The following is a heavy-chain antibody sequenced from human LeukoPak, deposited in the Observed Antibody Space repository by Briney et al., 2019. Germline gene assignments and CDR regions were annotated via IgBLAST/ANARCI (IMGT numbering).Heavy chain of an antibody. CDR3: ARIGYSYGYPLYYFDY. Sequence: SQTLSLTFAISGDSVSSNSAAWNWIRQSPSRGLEWLGRTYYRSKWYNDYAVSVKSRIPINPDTSKNQFSLQLNSVTPEDTAVYYCARIGYSYGYPLYYFDYWGQGTLVTVSS. D-gene: IGHD5-18*01. V-gene: IGHV6-1*01. CDR2: TYYRSKWYN. CDR1: GDSVSSNSAA. J-gene: IGHJ4*02.